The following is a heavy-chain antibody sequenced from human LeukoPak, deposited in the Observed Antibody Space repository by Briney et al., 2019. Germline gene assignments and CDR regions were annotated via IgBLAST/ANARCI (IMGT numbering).Heavy chain of an antibody. Sequence: SETLSLTCTVSGGSISSGSYYWSWIRQPAGKGLEWIGRIYTSGSTNYNPSLKSRVTISVDTSKNQFSLKLSSVTAADTAVYYCARAVVPAAKYNWFDPWGQGTLVTVSS. D-gene: IGHD2-2*01. J-gene: IGHJ5*02. CDR3: ARAVVPAAKYNWFDP. V-gene: IGHV4-61*02. CDR2: IYTSGST. CDR1: GGSISSGSYY.